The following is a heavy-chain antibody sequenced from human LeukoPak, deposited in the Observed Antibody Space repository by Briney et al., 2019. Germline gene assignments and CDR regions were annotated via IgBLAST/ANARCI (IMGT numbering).Heavy chain of an antibody. Sequence: GGSLRLSCAASGFTFSSYSMNWVRQAPGKGLEWVSSISSSSSYIYYADSMKGRFTISRDNARNSLYLQMNSLKAEDPAVYYCARVEDVYTSSPYFDYWGQGTLVTVSS. CDR3: ARVEDVYTSSPYFDY. V-gene: IGHV3-21*01. J-gene: IGHJ4*02. CDR1: GFTFSSYS. CDR2: ISSSSSYI. D-gene: IGHD6-6*01.